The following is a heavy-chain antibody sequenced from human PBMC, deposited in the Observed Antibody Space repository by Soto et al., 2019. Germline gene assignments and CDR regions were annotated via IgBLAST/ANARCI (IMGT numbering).Heavy chain of an antibody. CDR3: AKGGDYELDFDS. CDR2: ISGAGDSP. D-gene: IGHD2-21*02. CDR1: GFNFRSTA. Sequence: EVQLLESGGGLVQPGGSLGLSCAASGFNFRSTAMSWVRQPPGKGLEWVSAISGAGDSPFYADSVKGRFTISRDNSKNMLYLYINSLRAEDTAMYYCAKGGDYELDFDSWGQGTPVTVSS. J-gene: IGHJ4*02. V-gene: IGHV3-23*01.